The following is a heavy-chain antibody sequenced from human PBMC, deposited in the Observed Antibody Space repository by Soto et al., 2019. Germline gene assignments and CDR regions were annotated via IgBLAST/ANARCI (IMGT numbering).Heavy chain of an antibody. Sequence: SQTLSLTCAISGDSVSSNSAAWSWIRQSPSRGLEWLGRTYYRSKWYNDYAVSVKSRITINPDTSKNQFSLQLNSVTPEDTAVYYCAREPDIVVVPTYGMDVWGQGTTVTVSS. CDR1: GDSVSSNSAA. V-gene: IGHV6-1*01. J-gene: IGHJ6*02. D-gene: IGHD2-2*01. CDR3: AREPDIVVVPTYGMDV. CDR2: TYYRSKWYN.